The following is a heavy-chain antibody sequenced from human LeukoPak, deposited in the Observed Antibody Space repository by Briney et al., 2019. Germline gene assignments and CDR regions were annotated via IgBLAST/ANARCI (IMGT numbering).Heavy chain of an antibody. CDR3: ASAAGAFDM. D-gene: IGHD6-13*01. V-gene: IGHV3-33*03. Sequence: PGGSLRLSCAASGFAFSDYGMHWIRQAPGKGLEWVAVIWSDGSHIYYAESMKGRLTISRDNSKNMVYLQMNSLRVEHTAVLYCASAAGAFDMWGQGTLVTVSS. CDR2: IWSDGSHI. CDR1: GFAFSDYG. J-gene: IGHJ3*02.